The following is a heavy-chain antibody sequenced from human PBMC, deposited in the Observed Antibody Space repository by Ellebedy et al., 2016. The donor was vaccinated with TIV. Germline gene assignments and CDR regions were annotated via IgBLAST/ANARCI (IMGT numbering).Heavy chain of an antibody. V-gene: IGHV4-34*01. CDR2: INHSGST. J-gene: IGHJ4*02. CDR3: ARVSAAPRGVDY. D-gene: IGHD6-13*01. CDR1: GWSFSGYY. Sequence: SETLSLTXAASGWSFSGYYWSWIRQPPGKGLEWIGEINHSGSTNYNPSLKSRVTISVDTSKNQFSLKLSSVTAADTAVYYCARVSAAPRGVDYWGQGTLVTVSS.